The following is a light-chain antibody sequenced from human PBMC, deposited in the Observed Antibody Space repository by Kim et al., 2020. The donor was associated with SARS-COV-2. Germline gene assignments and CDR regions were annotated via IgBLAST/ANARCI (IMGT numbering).Light chain of an antibody. V-gene: IGKV1-39*01. J-gene: IGKJ2*01. CDR3: QQSYTTPYT. Sequence: DIQMTQSPSSLSASVGDRVTITCRASQSISGHLHWYQQKPGKAPKLLIYDVSSLQSGVPSRFSGSGSGTDFTLTISSLQPEDFATYSCQQSYTTPYTFGQGTKLEI. CDR1: QSISGH. CDR2: DVS.